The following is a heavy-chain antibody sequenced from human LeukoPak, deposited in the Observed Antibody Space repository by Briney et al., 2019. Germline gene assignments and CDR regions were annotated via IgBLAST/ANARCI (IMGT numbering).Heavy chain of an antibody. J-gene: IGHJ4*02. Sequence: SETLSLTCGVSGGSSGGFYWSWLRQPPGKGLEWIAEINHNRQTHYNPSLESRVTISTDTSKNQVSLNLTSVTAADTAVYYCARLDDVWSGSYPNWGQGTLVTVSS. D-gene: IGHD3-3*01. CDR3: ARLDDVWSGSYPN. CDR2: INHNRQT. V-gene: IGHV4-34*01. CDR1: GGSSGGFY.